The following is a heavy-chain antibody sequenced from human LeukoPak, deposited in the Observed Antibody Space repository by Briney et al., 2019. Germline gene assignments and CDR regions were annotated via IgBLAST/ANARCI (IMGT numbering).Heavy chain of an antibody. CDR2: ISSSGSTI. CDR1: GFTFSDYY. V-gene: IGHV3-11*01. D-gene: IGHD1-26*01. J-gene: IGHJ2*01. Sequence: GVPLRLSCAASGFTFSDYYMSWIRQAPGKGLEGVSYISSSGSTIFYADSVKGRFTISRDNAKNSLYLQMNSLRAEDTAVYYCARDRVGKTWPFDLWGRGNLVTVSS. CDR3: ARDRVGKTWPFDL.